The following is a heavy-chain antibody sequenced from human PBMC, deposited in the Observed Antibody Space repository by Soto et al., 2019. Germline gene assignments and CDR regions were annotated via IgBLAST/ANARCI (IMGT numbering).Heavy chain of an antibody. D-gene: IGHD3-9*01. CDR2: IRYSGST. Sequence: SETLSLTCTVSGGSISGYYWSWIRQSPGMRMGWIGYIRYSGSTNYKPSLKGRVTISIDTSKNLFSLRLTSVTAADTAVYYCAREEKYFDLRRALDIWGQGTMVTVSS. CDR3: AREEKYFDLRRALDI. V-gene: IGHV4-59*01. CDR1: GGSISGYY. J-gene: IGHJ3*02.